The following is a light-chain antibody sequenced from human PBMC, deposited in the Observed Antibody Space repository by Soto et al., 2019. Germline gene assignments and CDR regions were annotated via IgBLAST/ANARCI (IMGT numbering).Light chain of an antibody. Sequence: EIWMTQYPATLSVSPGERATLSCGASQSVSSNLAWYQQKPGQAPRLLIYGASSRATGTPDRLSGSGSGTDLTITINRMETEDFEVYYCQQYGSSTQTFGQGTKVDI. CDR2: GAS. CDR3: QQYGSSTQT. CDR1: QSVSSN. J-gene: IGKJ1*01. V-gene: IGKV3-20*01.